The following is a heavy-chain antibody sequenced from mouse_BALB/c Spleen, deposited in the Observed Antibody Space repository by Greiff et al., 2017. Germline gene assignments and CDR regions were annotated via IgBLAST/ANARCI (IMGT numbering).Heavy chain of an antibody. V-gene: IGHV1-7*01. CDR3: ARGTSDYYAMDY. D-gene: IGHD3-3*01. J-gene: IGHJ4*01. CDR1: GYTFTSYW. CDR2: INPSTGYT. Sequence: VKLMESGAELTKPGASVKMSCKASGYTFTSYWMHWVKQRPGQGLEWNGYINPSTGYTEYNQKFKNKATLTADKSSCTAYMQLSSLTSEDSAVYYCARGTSDYYAMDYWGQGTSVTVSS.